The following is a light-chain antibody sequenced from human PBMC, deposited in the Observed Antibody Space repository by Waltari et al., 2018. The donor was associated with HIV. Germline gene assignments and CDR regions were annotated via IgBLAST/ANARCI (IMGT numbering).Light chain of an antibody. CDR1: NSDIGSYDY. V-gene: IGLV2-8*01. CDR3: SSFADRDGFYVL. CDR2: EVT. J-gene: IGLJ2*01. Sequence: QSALTQPPSASGSPGQSVTLSCTGSNSDIGSYDYVSWYQLHPGKAPKLVISEVTKRPSGVSDRFSGSKAANTAFLTVSGLQAEDEADDYCSSFADRDGFYVLFGGGTRLTVL.